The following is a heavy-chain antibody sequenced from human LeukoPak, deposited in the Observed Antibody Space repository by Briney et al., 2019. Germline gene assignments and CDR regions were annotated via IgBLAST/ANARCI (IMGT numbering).Heavy chain of an antibody. CDR3: IRGAPTTFDY. V-gene: IGHV3-74*01. Sequence: GGSLRLSCAASGFTFSRYWMHWVRQAPGKGLVWVSRINSGGSSTSCADSVKGRFTISRDNAKNTLYLQMNSLRPEDTAVYYCIRGAPTTFDYWGQGTLVTVSS. CDR1: GFTFSRYW. D-gene: IGHD1-14*01. CDR2: INSGGSST. J-gene: IGHJ4*02.